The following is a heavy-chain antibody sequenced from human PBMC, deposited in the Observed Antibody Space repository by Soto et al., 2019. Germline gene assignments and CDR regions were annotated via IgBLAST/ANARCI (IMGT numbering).Heavy chain of an antibody. V-gene: IGHV2-5*01. CDR1: GFSLSTSGEG. CDR3: AHSPYDFYSASAYFDP. Sequence: SGPTLVNPTETLTLTCTFSGFSLSTSGEGAGWIRQPPGKALEWLAIIYWNDDERYSPSLSSRLTITKASSENQVVLTLTNMDPVDTATYYCAHSPYDFYSASAYFDPWRQGTLVTVSS. CDR2: IYWNDDE. D-gene: IGHD3-3*01. J-gene: IGHJ5*02.